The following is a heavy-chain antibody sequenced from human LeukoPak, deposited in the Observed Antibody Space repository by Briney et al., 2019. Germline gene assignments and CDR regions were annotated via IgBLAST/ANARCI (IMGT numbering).Heavy chain of an antibody. Sequence: SETLSLTCTVSGGSISSSSYYWGWIRQPPGKGLEWIGSIYYSGSTNYNPSLKSRVTISVDTSKNQFSLKLSSVTAADTAVYYCARWHSVALDYWGQGTLVTVSS. V-gene: IGHV4-39*01. CDR3: ARWHSVALDY. CDR1: GGSISSSSYY. CDR2: IYYSGST. D-gene: IGHD2-15*01. J-gene: IGHJ4*02.